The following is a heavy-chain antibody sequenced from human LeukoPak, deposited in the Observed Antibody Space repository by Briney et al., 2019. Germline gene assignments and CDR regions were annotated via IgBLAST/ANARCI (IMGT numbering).Heavy chain of an antibody. CDR3: AKDGVIVATIVRYYYMDV. Sequence: GGSLRLSCAASGFTFSSYGMRWVRQAPGKGLEWVAVISYDGSNKYYADSVKGRFTISRDNSKNTLYLQMNSLRAEDTAVYYCAKDGVIVATIVRYYYMDVWGKGTTVTVSS. D-gene: IGHD5-12*01. CDR2: ISYDGSNK. CDR1: GFTFSSYG. V-gene: IGHV3-30*18. J-gene: IGHJ6*03.